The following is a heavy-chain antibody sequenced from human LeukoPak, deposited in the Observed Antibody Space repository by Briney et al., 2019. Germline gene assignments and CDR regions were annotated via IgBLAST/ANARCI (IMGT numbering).Heavy chain of an antibody. V-gene: IGHV3-30*18. CDR3: AKERVVVVAATINWFDP. CDR1: GFTFSSYS. D-gene: IGHD2-15*01. CDR2: ISYDGSNK. J-gene: IGHJ5*02. Sequence: GGSLRLSCAASGFTFSSYSMNWVRQAPGKGLEWVAVISYDGSNKYYADSVKGRFTISRDNSKNTLYLQMNSLRAEDTAVYYCAKERVVVVAATINWFDPWGQGTLVTVS.